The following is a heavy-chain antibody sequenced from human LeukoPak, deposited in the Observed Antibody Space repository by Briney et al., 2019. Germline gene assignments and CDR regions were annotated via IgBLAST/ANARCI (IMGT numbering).Heavy chain of an antibody. D-gene: IGHD4-17*01. CDR2: ISSSSSYI. Sequence: GGSLRLSCAASGFTFSSYSMNWVRQAPGKGLEWVSSISSSSSYIYYADSVKGRFTISRDNAMNSLYLQMNSLRAEDTAVYYCASRRTVTSTDPHTFDIWGQGTMVTVSS. V-gene: IGHV3-21*04. CDR1: GFTFSSYS. CDR3: ASRRTVTSTDPHTFDI. J-gene: IGHJ3*02.